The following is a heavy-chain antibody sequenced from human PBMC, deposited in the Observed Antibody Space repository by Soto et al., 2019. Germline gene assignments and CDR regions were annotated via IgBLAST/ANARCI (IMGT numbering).Heavy chain of an antibody. J-gene: IGHJ3*02. V-gene: IGHV3-23*01. D-gene: IGHD2-15*01. CDR1: GFTFSSYA. Sequence: GGSLRLSCAASGFTFSSYAMSWVRQAPGKGLEWVSAISGSGGSTYYADSVKGRFTISRDNSKNTLYLQMNSLRAEDTAVYYCAKYHRGFGGSGYHPERPDAFDIWGQGKMVTVSS. CDR3: AKYHRGFGGSGYHPERPDAFDI. CDR2: ISGSGGST.